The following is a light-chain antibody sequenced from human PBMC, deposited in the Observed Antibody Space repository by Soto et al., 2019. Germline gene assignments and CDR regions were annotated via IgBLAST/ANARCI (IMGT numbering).Light chain of an antibody. CDR2: DVT. Sequence: QSALTQPRSVSGSPGQSVTVSCTGTSSDVGGYNYVSWYQQHPGKAPKLIISDVTNRPSGVPDRFSGSKSGNTASLTISVLQGEDAAEYYCCSYGGSYTFIFGGGTKLTVL. CDR3: CSYGGSYTFI. J-gene: IGLJ2*01. CDR1: SSDVGGYNY. V-gene: IGLV2-11*01.